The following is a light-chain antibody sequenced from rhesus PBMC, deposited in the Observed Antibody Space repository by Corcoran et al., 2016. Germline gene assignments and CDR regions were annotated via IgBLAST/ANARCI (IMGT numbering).Light chain of an antibody. CDR1: QGISSW. CDR3: QQCYSAPWT. Sequence: DIQMTQSPSSLSASVGDRVTITCRASQGISSWLAWFQQKPGKAPDLLIFKASRLQSGVPSRFSGSGSGTDFTLTISSLQPEDFATYYCQQCYSAPWTFGQGTKVEIK. J-gene: IGKJ1*01. V-gene: IGKV1-21*01. CDR2: KAS.